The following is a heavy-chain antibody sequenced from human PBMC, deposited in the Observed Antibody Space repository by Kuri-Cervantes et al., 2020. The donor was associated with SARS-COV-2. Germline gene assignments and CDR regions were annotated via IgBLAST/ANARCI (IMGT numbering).Heavy chain of an antibody. V-gene: IGHV3-21*01. CDR1: GFTFSSYS. J-gene: IGHJ6*03. CDR2: ISSSSSYI. CDR3: ARDGTELDSYYYYMDV. D-gene: IGHD1-1*01. Sequence: LSLTCAASGFTFSSYSMNWVRQAPGKGLEWVSSISSSSSYIYYADSVKGRFTISRDNAKNSLYLQMNSLRAEDTAVYYCARDGTELDSYYYYMDVWGKGTTVTVSS.